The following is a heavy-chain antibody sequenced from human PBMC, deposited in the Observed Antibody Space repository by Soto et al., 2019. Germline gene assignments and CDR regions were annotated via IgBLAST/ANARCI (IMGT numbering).Heavy chain of an antibody. J-gene: IGHJ4*02. Sequence: EVQLVESGGGLVQPGRSLRLSCAASGFTFDDYGMHWVRLAPGTGLEWVAAISWDSGIIDYVDSVRSRFTISRDNAKSSLSLIINSLTAEETALHYCAKAVVVGQKIWVNYFDSWGQGILVTVSS. CDR1: GFTFDDYG. CDR3: AKAVVVGQKIWVNYFDS. D-gene: IGHD2-15*01. V-gene: IGHV3-9*01. CDR2: ISWDSGII.